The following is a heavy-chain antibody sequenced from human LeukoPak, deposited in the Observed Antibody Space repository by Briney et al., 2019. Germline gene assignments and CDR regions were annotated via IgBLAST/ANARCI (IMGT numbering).Heavy chain of an antibody. Sequence: GGSLRLSCAASGFTFSRFWMSWVRQAPGKGLEWVANIKQDGTEKYYLDSVKGRFTISRDNTKNSVYLQMNSLRVEDTAVYYCARVHSVWGSYRYTEYYFDYWGQGTLVTVSS. CDR3: ARVHSVWGSYRYTEYYFDY. CDR2: IKQDGTEK. J-gene: IGHJ4*02. V-gene: IGHV3-7*01. CDR1: GFTFSRFW. D-gene: IGHD3-16*02.